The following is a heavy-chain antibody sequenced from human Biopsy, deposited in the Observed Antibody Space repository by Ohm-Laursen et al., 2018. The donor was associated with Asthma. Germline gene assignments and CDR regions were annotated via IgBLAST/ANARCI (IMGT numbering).Heavy chain of an antibody. V-gene: IGHV1-69*13. Sequence: GASVKVSCKSLGGTFNTYVIGWVRQAPGQGLEWMGGINSVFGTTTYPQKFQDRVTITADDSTGTVYMELSSLRSEDTAVYYCARKAGSCISRTCYSLDFWGQGTLATVSS. CDR1: GGTFNTYV. CDR3: ARKAGSCISRTCYSLDF. J-gene: IGHJ4*02. CDR2: INSVFGTT. D-gene: IGHD2-2*01.